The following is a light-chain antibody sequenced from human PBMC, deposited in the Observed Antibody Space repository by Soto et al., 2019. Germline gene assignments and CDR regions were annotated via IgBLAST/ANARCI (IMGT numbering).Light chain of an antibody. Sequence: QSVLTQPPSASGTPGQRVTISCSESRSNIGTNTVTWYQQLPGTAPKLLIYSDNQRPSGVPDRFSGSKSGTSASLAISGLQSDDEADYYCAACDVRFVVFGGGTQLTVL. V-gene: IGLV1-44*01. CDR2: SDN. CDR1: RSNIGTNT. CDR3: AACDVRFVV. J-gene: IGLJ2*01.